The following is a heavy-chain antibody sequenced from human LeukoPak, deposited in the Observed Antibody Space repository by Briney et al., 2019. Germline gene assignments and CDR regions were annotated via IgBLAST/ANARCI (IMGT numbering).Heavy chain of an antibody. CDR1: GYTFTIYY. J-gene: IGHJ3*02. Sequence: VASVKLSCKASGYTFTIYYMHWVRQAPGQGLDWIGLINPSGGNTSYAQKFQGRVTMTRDTSTSTVYMELSSLRSEDTAVYYCARPYNWNLIPMVRGVTDNAFDIWGQGTMVTVSS. V-gene: IGHV1-46*01. CDR2: INPSGGNT. CDR3: ARPYNWNLIPMVRGVTDNAFDI. D-gene: IGHD3-10*01.